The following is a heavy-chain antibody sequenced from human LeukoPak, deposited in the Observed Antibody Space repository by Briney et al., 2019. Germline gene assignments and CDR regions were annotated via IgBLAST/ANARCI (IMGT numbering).Heavy chain of an antibody. D-gene: IGHD2-8*01. CDR1: GGSISSYY. Sequence: SETLSLTCTVSGGSISSYYWSWIRQPPGKGLEWIGYIYYSGSTNYNPSLKSRVTVSVDTSKNQFSLKLSSVTAADTAVYYCARHNPRVYAPNYGMDVWGQGTTVTVSS. V-gene: IGHV4-59*08. J-gene: IGHJ6*02. CDR3: ARHNPRVYAPNYGMDV. CDR2: IYYSGST.